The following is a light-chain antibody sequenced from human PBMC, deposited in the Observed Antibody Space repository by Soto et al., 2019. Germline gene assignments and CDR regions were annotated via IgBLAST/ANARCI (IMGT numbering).Light chain of an antibody. CDR1: SSNIGNNA. CDR2: YDD. V-gene: IGLV1-36*01. CDR3: AAWDDSLKGVV. Sequence: QSVLTQPPSVSEAPRQRVTISCSGSSSNIGNNAVNWYQQLPGKAPKLLIYYDDLLPSGVSDRFSGSKSGTSASLAISGLQSEDEADYYRAAWDDSLKGVVFGGGTKLTVL. J-gene: IGLJ2*01.